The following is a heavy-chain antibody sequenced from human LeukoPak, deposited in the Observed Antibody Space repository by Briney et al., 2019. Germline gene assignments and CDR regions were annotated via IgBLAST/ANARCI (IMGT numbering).Heavy chain of an antibody. V-gene: IGHV3-33*01. CDR3: ARDMEQWLVQDWYFDL. CDR1: GFTFSSNG. Sequence: GGSLRLSCAASGFTFSSNGMHWVRQAPGKGLEWVAVIGYDGRNKYYADSVKGRFIISRDNSKNTLYLQMNILRAEDTAVYYCARDMEQWLVQDWYFDLWGRGTLVTVSS. J-gene: IGHJ2*01. CDR2: IGYDGRNK. D-gene: IGHD6-19*01.